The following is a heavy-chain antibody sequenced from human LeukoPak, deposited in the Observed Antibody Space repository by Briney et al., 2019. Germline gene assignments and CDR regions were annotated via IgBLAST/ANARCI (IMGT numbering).Heavy chain of an antibody. CDR2: IYSGGST. CDR3: ARDLHIAPDYGMDV. V-gene: IGHV3-66*01. Sequence: GGSLRLSCAASGFTVSSNYMSWVRQAPGKGLEWVSVIYSGGSTYYADSVKGRFTISRDNSKNTLYLQMNGLRAEDTAVYYCARDLHIAPDYGMDVWGQGTTVTVSS. D-gene: IGHD6-13*01. J-gene: IGHJ6*02. CDR1: GFTVSSNY.